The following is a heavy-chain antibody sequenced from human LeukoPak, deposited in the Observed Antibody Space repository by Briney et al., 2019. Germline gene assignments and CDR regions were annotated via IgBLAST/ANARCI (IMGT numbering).Heavy chain of an antibody. J-gene: IGHJ4*02. CDR1: GGTFSSYA. D-gene: IGHD4-17*01. CDR3: ARAPYGDSADY. CDR2: IIPILGIA. Sequence: SVKVSCKASGGTFSSYAISWVRQAPGQGLEWMGRIIPILGIANYAQKFQGRVTITADTSTSTAYMELRSLRSDDTAVYYCARAPYGDSADYWGQGTLVTVSS. V-gene: IGHV1-69*04.